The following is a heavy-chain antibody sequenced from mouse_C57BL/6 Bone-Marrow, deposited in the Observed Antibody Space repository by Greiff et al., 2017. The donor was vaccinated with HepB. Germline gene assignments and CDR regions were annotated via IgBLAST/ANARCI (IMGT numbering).Heavy chain of an antibody. CDR3: ARSFYSNYGWYFDV. CDR1: GYTFTSYW. CDR2: INPGRGST. V-gene: IGHV1-55*01. D-gene: IGHD2-5*01. Sequence: QVQLQQPGAELVKPGASVKMSCKASGYTFTSYWITWVKQRPGQGLEWIGDINPGRGSTNYNEKFKSKATLTVDTSSSTAYMQLSSLTSEDSAVYYCARSFYSNYGWYFDVWGTGTTVTVSS. J-gene: IGHJ1*03.